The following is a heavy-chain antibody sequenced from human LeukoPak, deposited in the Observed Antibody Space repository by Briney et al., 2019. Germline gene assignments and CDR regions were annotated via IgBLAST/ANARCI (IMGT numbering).Heavy chain of an antibody. CDR2: IYYSGST. V-gene: IGHV4-59*11. D-gene: IGHD2-15*01. Sequence: SETLSLTCTVSGGPISSHYWSWIRQPPGKGLEWIGYIYYSGSTNYNPSLKRRVTISVDTSKNQFSLKLSSVTAADTAVYYCARDGGPNNWFDPWGQGTLVTVSS. CDR3: ARDGGPNNWFDP. CDR1: GGPISSHY. J-gene: IGHJ5*02.